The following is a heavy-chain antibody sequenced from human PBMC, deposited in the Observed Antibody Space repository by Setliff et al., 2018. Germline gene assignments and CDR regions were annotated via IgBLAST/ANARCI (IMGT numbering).Heavy chain of an antibody. J-gene: IGHJ4*02. CDR2: INQDGSEK. Sequence: GESLKISCAASGFTFSSYWMSWVRQAPGKGLEWVANINQDGSEKYYVDSVKGRFTISRDNAKNSLYLQMSSLRADDTAVYYCARPGRSNYWDSFDYWGQGTLVTVSS. D-gene: IGHD3-10*01. CDR3: ARPGRSNYWDSFDY. V-gene: IGHV3-7*01. CDR1: GFTFSSYW.